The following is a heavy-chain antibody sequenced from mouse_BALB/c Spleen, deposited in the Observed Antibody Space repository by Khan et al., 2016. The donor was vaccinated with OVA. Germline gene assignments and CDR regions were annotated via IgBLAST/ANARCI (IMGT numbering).Heavy chain of an antibody. CDR1: GYSFTGYF. CDR2: INPHVGET. J-gene: IGHJ2*01. CDR3: ARVYRSDFDY. D-gene: IGHD1-1*01. V-gene: IGHV1-20*02. Sequence: VQLQQSGPELVKPGASVKISCKAPGYSFTGYFMNWVMHSHGKSLEWIGRINPHVGETLFNPKFKGKATLTVDESSSTAHMELRSLASEDSAVYYCARVYRSDFDYWGQGTTLTVSS.